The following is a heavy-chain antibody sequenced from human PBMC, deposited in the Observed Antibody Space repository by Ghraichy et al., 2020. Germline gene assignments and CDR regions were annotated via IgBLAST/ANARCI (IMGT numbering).Heavy chain of an antibody. Sequence: GGSLRLSCAASGFTFSDYFMTWIRQAPGKGLEWISYISLSGNTIYYADSVKGRFTISRDNDNNSLYLQMNSLRAEDTAVYYCARGYIGDTIISFWGQGTLVTVSS. CDR3: ARGYIGDTIISF. CDR2: ISLSGNTI. D-gene: IGHD5-24*01. CDR1: GFTFSDYF. J-gene: IGHJ4*02. V-gene: IGHV3-11*01.